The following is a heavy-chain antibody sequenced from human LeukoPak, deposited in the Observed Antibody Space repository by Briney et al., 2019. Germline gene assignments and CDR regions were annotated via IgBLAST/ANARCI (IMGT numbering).Heavy chain of an antibody. Sequence: SETLSLTCTVSGGSISSSPYYWAWVRQPPGKGLEWIGSIYYSGSTYYNPSLKSRVTISVDTSKNQFSLKLSSVTAADTAVYYCARQGSGNYLSPVNYWGQGTLVTVSS. CDR1: GGSISSSPYY. CDR2: IYYSGST. J-gene: IGHJ4*02. D-gene: IGHD1-26*01. CDR3: ARQGSGNYLSPVNY. V-gene: IGHV4-39*01.